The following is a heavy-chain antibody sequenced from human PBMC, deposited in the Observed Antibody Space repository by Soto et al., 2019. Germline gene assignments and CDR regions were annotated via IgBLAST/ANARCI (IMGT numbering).Heavy chain of an antibody. CDR1: GGSIRSYY. V-gene: IGHV4-59*01. CDR2: IYYSGNI. J-gene: IGHJ5*02. D-gene: IGHD6-13*01. Sequence: PSETLSLTCSVSGGSIRSYYWSWIRQPPGKGLEWIGYIYYSGNINYNPSLKSRVTISVDTSKNRFSLKLSSVTAADTAVYYCARGSPLSGYSSSWYWFDPWGQGTLVTVSS. CDR3: ARGSPLSGYSSSWYWFDP.